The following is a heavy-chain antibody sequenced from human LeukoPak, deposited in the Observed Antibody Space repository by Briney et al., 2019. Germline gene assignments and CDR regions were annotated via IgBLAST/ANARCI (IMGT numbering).Heavy chain of an antibody. V-gene: IGHV1-8*03. CDR1: GYTFTIYD. Sequence: ASVKVSCKASGYTFTIYDINWVRQATGQGLEWMGWMTPNSGHTAYAQKFQGRVTITRNTSITTAYMELSSLRSEDTAVYYCARGRDGYNFGYFDLWGRGTLVTVSS. CDR3: ARGRDGYNFGYFDL. D-gene: IGHD5-24*01. J-gene: IGHJ2*01. CDR2: MTPNSGHT.